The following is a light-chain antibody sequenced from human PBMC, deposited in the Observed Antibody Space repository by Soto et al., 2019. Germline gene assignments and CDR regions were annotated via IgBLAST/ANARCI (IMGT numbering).Light chain of an antibody. V-gene: IGLV2-14*03. Sequence: QSALTQPASVSGSPGQSIAISCTGSSSDIGVYNYVFWYQQHPGKAPKVRIYDVNNRPSGVSDRFSGSKSGNTASLTISGLQAEDEADYYCCSYASESTYVRGTGTKVTVL. CDR3: CSYASESTYV. J-gene: IGLJ1*01. CDR2: DVN. CDR1: SSDIGVYNY.